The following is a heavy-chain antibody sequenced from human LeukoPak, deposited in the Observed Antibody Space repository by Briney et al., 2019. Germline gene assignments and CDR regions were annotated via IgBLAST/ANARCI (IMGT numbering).Heavy chain of an antibody. V-gene: IGHV3-53*01. CDR1: GFTVTGNY. Sequence: GGSLRLSCTASGFTVTGNYMNWVRQAPGKGLEWVSVIYTGGYTYYANFVRGRFTISRDNAKNTLYLQMNSLRAEDTAVYYCVRDLDLGGYSSFVSWGQGTLVTVSS. CDR3: VRDLDLGGYSSFVS. D-gene: IGHD4-23*01. J-gene: IGHJ4*02. CDR2: IYTGGYT.